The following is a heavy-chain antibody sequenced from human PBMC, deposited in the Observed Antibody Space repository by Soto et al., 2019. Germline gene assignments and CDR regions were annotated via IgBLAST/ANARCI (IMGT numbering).Heavy chain of an antibody. CDR3: ARGHSSGYYFDY. D-gene: IGHD3-22*01. V-gene: IGHV3-30-3*01. CDR2: ISYDGSNK. J-gene: IGHJ4*02. Sequence: GSLRLSCAASGFTFSSYAMHWVRQAPGKGLEWVAVISYDGSNKYYADSVKGRFTISRDNSKNTLYLQMNSLRAEDTAVYYCARGHSSGYYFDYWGQGTLVTVSS. CDR1: GFTFSSYA.